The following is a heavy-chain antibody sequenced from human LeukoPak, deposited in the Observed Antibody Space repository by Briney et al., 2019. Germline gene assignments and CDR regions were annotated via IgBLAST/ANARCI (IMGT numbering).Heavy chain of an antibody. CDR2: INPNSGGT. D-gene: IGHD5-24*01. CDR3: ARDLMALFDP. J-gene: IGHJ5*02. Sequence: ASVKVSCKASGYTFTGYYMHWVRQAPGQGLEWMGWINPNSGGTNNAQKFQGRVTMTRDTTISTAYMELSRLRSDDTAVYYCARDLMALFDPWGQGSLVTVSS. V-gene: IGHV1-2*02. CDR1: GYTFTGYY.